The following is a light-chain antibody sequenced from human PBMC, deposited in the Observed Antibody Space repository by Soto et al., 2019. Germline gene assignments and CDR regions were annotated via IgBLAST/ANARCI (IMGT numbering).Light chain of an antibody. CDR2: GAS. Sequence: EIVLTQSPGTLSLSPGERATLSCRASQSVSSSYLAWYQQKPGQAPRLLINGASSRATGIPDRFSGSGSGTDFTLTISRLEPEDFAVYYCQQYVTFGQGTKVEIK. CDR3: QQYVT. J-gene: IGKJ1*01. CDR1: QSVSSSY. V-gene: IGKV3-20*01.